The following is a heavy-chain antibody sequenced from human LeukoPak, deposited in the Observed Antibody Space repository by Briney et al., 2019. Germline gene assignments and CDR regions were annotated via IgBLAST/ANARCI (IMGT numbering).Heavy chain of an antibody. V-gene: IGHV1-18*01. CDR2: ISAYNGNT. J-gene: IGHJ4*02. CDR1: GYTFTSYG. CDR3: AREPNWNDENTFDY. D-gene: IGHD1-1*01. Sequence: GASLKVSCKASGYTFTSYGISWVRQAPGQGLEWMGWISAYNGNTNYAQKLQGRVTMTTDTSTSTAYMELRSLRSDDTAVYYCAREPNWNDENTFDYWGQGTLVTVSS.